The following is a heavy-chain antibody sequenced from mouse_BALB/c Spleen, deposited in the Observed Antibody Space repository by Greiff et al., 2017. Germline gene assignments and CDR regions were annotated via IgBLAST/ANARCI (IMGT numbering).Heavy chain of an antibody. Sequence: EVQLQESGGGLVQPGGSRKLSCAASGFTFSSFGMHWVRQAPEKGLEWVAYISSGSSTIYYADTVKGRFTISRDNPKNTLFLQMTSLRSEDTAMYYCARSYGNYVYYFDYWGQGTTLTVSS. CDR1: GFTFSSFG. CDR2: ISSGSSTI. V-gene: IGHV5-17*02. CDR3: ARSYGNYVYYFDY. J-gene: IGHJ2*01. D-gene: IGHD2-1*01.